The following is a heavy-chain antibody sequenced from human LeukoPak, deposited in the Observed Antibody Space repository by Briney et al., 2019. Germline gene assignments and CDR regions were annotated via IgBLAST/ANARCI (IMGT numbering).Heavy chain of an antibody. CDR2: ISGSGGST. J-gene: IGHJ4*02. D-gene: IGHD3-3*01. Sequence: GGSLRLSCAASGFTFSSYAMSWVRQAPGKGLEWVSAISGSGGSTYYADSVKGRFTISRDNSKNTLYLQMNSLRAEDTAVYYCAKDSLLRFLEWSYFDYWGQGTLVTVSS. V-gene: IGHV3-23*01. CDR1: GFTFSSYA. CDR3: AKDSLLRFLEWSYFDY.